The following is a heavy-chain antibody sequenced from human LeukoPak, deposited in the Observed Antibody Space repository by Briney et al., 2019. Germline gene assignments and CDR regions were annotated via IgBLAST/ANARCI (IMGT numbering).Heavy chain of an antibody. D-gene: IGHD2-2*01. CDR1: GYTFTSYG. V-gene: IGHV1-24*01. CDR2: FDPEDGET. CDR3: ATVCSSTSCYFVPDY. Sequence: GASVKVSCKASGYTFTSYGISWVRQAPGKGLEWMGGFDPEDGETIYAQKFQGRVTMTEDASTDTAYMELSSLRSEDTAVYYCATVCSSTSCYFVPDYWGQGTLVTVSS. J-gene: IGHJ4*02.